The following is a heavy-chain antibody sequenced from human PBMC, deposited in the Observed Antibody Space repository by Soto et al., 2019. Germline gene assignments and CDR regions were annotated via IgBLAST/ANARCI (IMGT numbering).Heavy chain of an antibody. CDR2: IYHSGST. CDR1: GGSISSYY. V-gene: IGHV4-38-2*02. CDR3: ARDRKRDFDL. J-gene: IGHJ2*01. Sequence: XETLSLTCTVSGGSISSYYWGWIRQPPGKGLEWIGSIYHSGSTYYNPSLKSRVTISVDTSKNQFSLKLSSVTAADTAVYYCARDRKRDFDLWGRGTLVTVSS.